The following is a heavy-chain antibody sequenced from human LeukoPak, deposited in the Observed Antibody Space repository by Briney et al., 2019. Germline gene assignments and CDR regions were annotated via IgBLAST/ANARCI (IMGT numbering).Heavy chain of an antibody. V-gene: IGHV3-30-3*01. CDR2: ISYDGSNK. Sequence: PGRSLRLSCAASGFTFSSYVMHWVRQAPGKGLEWVAVISYDGSNKYYADSVKGRFTISRDNSKNTLYLQMNSLRAEDTAVYYCARAAAAGAPSGYWGQGTLVTVSS. CDR1: GFTFSSYV. CDR3: ARAAAAGAPSGY. D-gene: IGHD6-13*01. J-gene: IGHJ4*02.